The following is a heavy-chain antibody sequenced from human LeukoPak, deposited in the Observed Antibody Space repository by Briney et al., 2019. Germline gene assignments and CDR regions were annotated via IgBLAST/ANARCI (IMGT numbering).Heavy chain of an antibody. Sequence: PGGSLRLSCAASGFTFSDYSMNWVRQAPGKGLEWVSSMSSSSSYIYYADSVKGRFTISRDNAKNSLYLQMNSLGAEDTAVYYCAREVAPDAFDIWGRGTMVTVSS. CDR3: AREVAPDAFDI. CDR1: GFTFSDYS. J-gene: IGHJ3*02. V-gene: IGHV3-21*01. CDR2: MSSSSSYI.